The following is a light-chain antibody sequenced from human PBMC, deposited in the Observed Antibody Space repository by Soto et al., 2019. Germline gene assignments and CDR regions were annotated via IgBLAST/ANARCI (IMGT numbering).Light chain of an antibody. J-gene: IGKJ4*01. CDR1: QSVRGN. Sequence: EIVMTQSPATLSVSPEERATLSCRASQSVRGNLAWYQQKPGQAPRLLIYGASTRATDIPARFSGSGSETEFTLTISSLQSEDFAIYYCQQHINWPLTFGGGTKVEIK. CDR3: QQHINWPLT. CDR2: GAS. V-gene: IGKV3-15*01.